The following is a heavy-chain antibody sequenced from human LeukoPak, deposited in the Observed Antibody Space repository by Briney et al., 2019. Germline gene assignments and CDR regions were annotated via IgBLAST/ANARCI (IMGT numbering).Heavy chain of an antibody. CDR3: ARGVGCSSTSCYYSDY. CDR2: IKQDGSEK. Sequence: GGSLRLSCAASGFTFSSYWMSWVRQAPGKGLEWVANIKQDGSEKYYVDSVKGRFTISRDNAKNSLYLQMNSLRVEDTAVYYCARGVGCSSTSCYYSDYWGQGTLVIVSS. J-gene: IGHJ4*02. D-gene: IGHD2-2*01. CDR1: GFTFSSYW. V-gene: IGHV3-7*01.